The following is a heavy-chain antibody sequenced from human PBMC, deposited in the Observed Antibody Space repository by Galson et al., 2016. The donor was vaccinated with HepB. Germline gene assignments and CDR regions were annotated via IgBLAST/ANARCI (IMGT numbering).Heavy chain of an antibody. CDR1: GFTFSSYG. V-gene: IGHV3-33*06. CDR3: AKIGSEYGMDV. CDR2: IWYDGSNK. J-gene: IGHJ6*04. Sequence: SLRLSCAASGFTFSSYGMHWVRQAPGKGLDWVAVIWYDGSNKYYADSVKGRFTISRDNSKDTLYLQRNSLRAEDTAVYYCAKIGSEYGMDVWGKGTTVTVSS. D-gene: IGHD3-10*01.